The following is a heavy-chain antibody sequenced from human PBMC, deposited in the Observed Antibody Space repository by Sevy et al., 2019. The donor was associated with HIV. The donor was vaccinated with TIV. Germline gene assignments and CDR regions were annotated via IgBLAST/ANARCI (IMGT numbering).Heavy chain of an antibody. D-gene: IGHD1-1*01. J-gene: IGHJ1*01. Sequence: GGSLRLSCTVSGFIFSNFAMHWVRQAPGKGLEWVAVTSYDGSHKYYADSVKGRFTVSRDNSRNILSLEMSSLRRDDTAAYYCARRENDNEFFRYWGQGTLVTDSS. CDR2: TSYDGSHK. V-gene: IGHV3-30*04. CDR3: ARRENDNEFFRY. CDR1: GFIFSNFA.